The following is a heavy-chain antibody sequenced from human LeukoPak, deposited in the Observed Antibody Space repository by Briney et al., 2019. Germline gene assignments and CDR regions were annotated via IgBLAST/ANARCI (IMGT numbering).Heavy chain of an antibody. J-gene: IGHJ4*02. CDR1: GLTFSSYA. Sequence: GGSLRLSCAASGLTFSSYAMLWVRQAPAKGLEWVSTITGSGGDTYYADSVEGRFTISRDNSKNTLFLRMNSRGAEDTAVYFCAKQSLYDSSGHFHYWGQGTLVTVSS. V-gene: IGHV3-23*01. D-gene: IGHD3-22*01. CDR2: ITGSGGDT. CDR3: AKQSLYDSSGHFHY.